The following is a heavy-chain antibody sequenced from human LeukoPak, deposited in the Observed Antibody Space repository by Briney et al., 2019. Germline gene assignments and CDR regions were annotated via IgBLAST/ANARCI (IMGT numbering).Heavy chain of an antibody. CDR3: ARDKKGIDY. D-gene: IGHD3-10*01. CDR2: ISSDSGTI. Sequence: GGSLRLSCAASGFVFSSFAMNWVRQAPGKGLEWISYISSDSGTIYYADSTKGRFTISRDNARNSLYLQMNSLRAEDTAVYYCARDKKGIDYWGQGTLVTVSS. V-gene: IGHV3-48*01. J-gene: IGHJ4*02. CDR1: GFVFSSFA.